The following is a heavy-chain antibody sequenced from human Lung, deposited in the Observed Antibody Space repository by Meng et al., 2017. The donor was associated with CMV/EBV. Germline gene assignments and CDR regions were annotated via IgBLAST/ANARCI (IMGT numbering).Heavy chain of an antibody. CDR2: VSSSGGTT. D-gene: IGHD3-16*01. V-gene: IGHV3-23*01. J-gene: IGHJ5*02. CDR3: AKPPAYYYS. Sequence: LTCAASGFTFSSFAMSWVRQAPGRGLEWVSGVSSSGGTTSYADSVKGRFIISRDNSRNTVYLQMNSLRAEDTAIYYRAKPPAYYYSWGQGTRVTGAS. CDR1: GFTFSSFA.